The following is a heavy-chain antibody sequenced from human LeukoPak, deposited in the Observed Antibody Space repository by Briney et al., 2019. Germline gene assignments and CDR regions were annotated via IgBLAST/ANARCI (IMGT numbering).Heavy chain of an antibody. J-gene: IGHJ4*02. D-gene: IGHD1-26*01. CDR2: IYHTGST. CDR3: ARGPGGSYYDY. CDR1: GYSISSGYY. Sequence: SETLSLTCTVSGYSISSGYYWGWIRQPPGKGLEWIGSIYHTGSTYYNPSLKSRVTISVDTSTNQFSLKLNSVTAADTAVYYCARGPGGSYYDYWGQGTLVTVSS. V-gene: IGHV4-38-2*02.